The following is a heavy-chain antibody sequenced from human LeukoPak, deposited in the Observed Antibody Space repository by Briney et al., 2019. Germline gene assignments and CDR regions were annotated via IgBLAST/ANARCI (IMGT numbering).Heavy chain of an antibody. CDR2: IYYSGST. Sequence: SETLSLTCTVSGGSISSSSYYWGWIRQPPGKGLEWIGSIYYSGSTYYNPSLKSRVTISVDTSKNQFSLKLSSVTAADTAVYYCARVNWYFDLWGRGTLVTVSS. CDR3: ARVNWYFDL. CDR1: GGSISSSSYY. V-gene: IGHV4-39*01. J-gene: IGHJ2*01.